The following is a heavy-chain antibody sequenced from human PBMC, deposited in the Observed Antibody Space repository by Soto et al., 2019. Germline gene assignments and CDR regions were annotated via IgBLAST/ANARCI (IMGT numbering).Heavy chain of an antibody. CDR3: AGDLKNSGDSLRGFDY. V-gene: IGHV3-48*01. CDR1: GFTFSTYG. J-gene: IGHJ4*01. CDR2: ISGNGATI. D-gene: IGHD4-17*01. Sequence: VQLVESGGGLVQPGGSLRLSCAASGFTFSTYGMNWVRQAPGKGLEWVSYISGNGATIYYADSVRGRFIISRDNAEKSLYLQMNTLRAEDTAVYYCAGDLKNSGDSLRGFDYWGHGTLVTVSS.